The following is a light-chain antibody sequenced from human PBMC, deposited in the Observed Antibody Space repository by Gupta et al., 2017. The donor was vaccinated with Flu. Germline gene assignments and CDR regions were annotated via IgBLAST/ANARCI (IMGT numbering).Light chain of an antibody. J-gene: IGLJ2*01. CDR2: GNS. CDR1: SSNIGAGYD. V-gene: IGLV1-40*01. Sequence: QSVLTQPPSVSGAPGPRVTISCTGSSSNIGAGYDVHWYQQLPGTAPKLLIYGNSNRPSGVPDRFSGSKSGTSASLAITALQAEDEADDDGQSYDSSLSGHVVFGGGTKLTVL. CDR3: QSYDSSLSGHVV.